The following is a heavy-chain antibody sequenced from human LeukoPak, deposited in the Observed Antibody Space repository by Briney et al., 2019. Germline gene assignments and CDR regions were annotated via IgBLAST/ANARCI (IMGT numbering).Heavy chain of an antibody. CDR2: ISSSSSYI. CDR3: ARDNYDFWSGPVNWFDP. V-gene: IGHV3-21*01. J-gene: IGHJ5*02. D-gene: IGHD3-3*01. Sequence: GGSLRLSYAASGFTFSSYSMNWVRQAPGKGLEWVSSISSSSSYIYYADSVKGRFTISRDNAKNSLYLQMNSLRAEDTAVYYCARDNYDFWSGPVNWFDPWGQGTLVTVSS. CDR1: GFTFSSYS.